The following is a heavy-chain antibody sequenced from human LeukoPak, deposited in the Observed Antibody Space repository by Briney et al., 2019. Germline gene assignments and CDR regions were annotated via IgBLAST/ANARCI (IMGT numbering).Heavy chain of an antibody. CDR2: INHSGST. CDR3: ARGNNLNYYDSGSYACDY. J-gene: IGHJ4*02. V-gene: IGHV4-34*01. D-gene: IGHD3-10*01. Sequence: PSETLSLTCAVYGGSFSGYYWSWIRQPPGKGLEWIGEINHSGSTNYNPSLTSRVTISVDTSKNQFSLKLSSVTAADTAVYYCARGNNLNYYDSGSYACDYWGQGTLVTVSS. CDR1: GGSFSGYY.